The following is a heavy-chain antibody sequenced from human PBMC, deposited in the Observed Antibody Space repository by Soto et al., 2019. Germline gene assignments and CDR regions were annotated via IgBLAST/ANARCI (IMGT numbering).Heavy chain of an antibody. CDR1: GGSISSGGYY. J-gene: IGHJ3*02. CDR3: AREMGIPLWAFDI. D-gene: IGHD7-27*01. CDR2: IYYSGST. V-gene: IGHV4-31*03. Sequence: SETLSLTCTVSGGSISSGGYYWSWIRQHPGKGLEWIGYIYYSGSTYYNPSLKSRVTISVDTSKNQFSLKLSSVTAADTAVYYCAREMGIPLWAFDIWGQGTMVTVSS.